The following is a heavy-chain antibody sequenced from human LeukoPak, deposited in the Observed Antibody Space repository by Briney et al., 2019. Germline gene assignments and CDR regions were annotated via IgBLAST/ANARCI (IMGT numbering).Heavy chain of an antibody. CDR3: ARADSSSSLFDY. D-gene: IGHD6-6*01. CDR1: GDSISSYY. V-gene: IGHV4-59*01. Sequence: SETLSLTCTVSGDSISSYYWSWIRQPPGKGLEWIGNIYYSGSTNYNPSLKSRVTISVDTSKNQFSLKLSSVTAADTAVYYCARADSSSSLFDYWGQGTLVTVSS. CDR2: IYYSGST. J-gene: IGHJ4*02.